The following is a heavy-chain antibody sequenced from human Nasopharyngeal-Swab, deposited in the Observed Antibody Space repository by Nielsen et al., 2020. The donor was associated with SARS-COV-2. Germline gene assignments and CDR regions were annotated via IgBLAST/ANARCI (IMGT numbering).Heavy chain of an antibody. CDR1: GFTFSSYS. J-gene: IGHJ4*02. CDR2: ISSSSSYI. D-gene: IGHD6-19*01. CDR3: ARAYSSGWTWFDY. V-gene: IGHV3-21*01. Sequence: GGSLRLSCAASGFTFSSYSMNWVRQAPGKGLEWVSSISSSSSYIYYADSVKGRFTISRDNAKNSLYLQMNSLRAEDTAVYYCARAYSSGWTWFDYWGQGTLVTVSS.